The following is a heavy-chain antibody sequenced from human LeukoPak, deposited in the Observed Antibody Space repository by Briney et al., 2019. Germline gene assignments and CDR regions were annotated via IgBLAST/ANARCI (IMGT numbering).Heavy chain of an antibody. CDR2: IHYTGST. J-gene: IGHJ5*02. V-gene: IGHV4-59*01. Sequence: SETLSLTCTVSGGSISSYYWSRIRQSPGKGLECIGYIHYTGSTNYNPSLKSRVTISVETSKNQFSLKLKSVTAADTAVYYCARGGYYGSGNDFRFDPWGQGTLVTVPS. D-gene: IGHD3-10*01. CDR1: GGSISSYY. CDR3: ARGGYYGSGNDFRFDP.